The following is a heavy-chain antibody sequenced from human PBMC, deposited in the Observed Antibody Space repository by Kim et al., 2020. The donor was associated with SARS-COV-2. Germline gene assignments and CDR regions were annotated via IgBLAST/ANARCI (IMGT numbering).Heavy chain of an antibody. CDR3: TSGMSSSGYYSAMSAFDI. D-gene: IGHD3-22*01. CDR2: IRSKAYGGTT. V-gene: IGHV3-49*04. CDR1: GFTFGDYA. J-gene: IGHJ3*02. Sequence: GGSLRLSCTASGFTFGDYAMSWVRQAPGKGLEWVGFIRSKAYGGTTEYAASVKGRFTISRDDSKSIAYLQMNSLKTEDTAVYYCTSGMSSSGYYSAMSAFDIWGQGTMVTVSS.